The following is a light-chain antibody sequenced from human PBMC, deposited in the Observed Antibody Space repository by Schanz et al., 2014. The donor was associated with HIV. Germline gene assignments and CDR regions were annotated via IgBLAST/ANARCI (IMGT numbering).Light chain of an antibody. CDR3: VLYMGSGIWV. CDR2: STN. J-gene: IGLJ3*02. Sequence: QAVVTQEPSFSVSPGGTVTLTCGLSSGSVSTGYYPNWAPQTPGQAPRTLIYSTNTRSSGVPDRFSGSILGNKAALTITGAQADDESDYYCVLYMGSGIWVFGGGTKLTVL. CDR1: SGSVSTGYY. V-gene: IGLV8-61*01.